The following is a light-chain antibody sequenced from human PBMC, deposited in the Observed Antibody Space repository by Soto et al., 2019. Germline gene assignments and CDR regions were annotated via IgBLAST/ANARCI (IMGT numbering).Light chain of an antibody. J-gene: IGLJ2*01. CDR1: TSDVGRYKF. CDR2: EVT. V-gene: IGLV2-14*01. Sequence: QAVVTQPASVSGSPGQSITISCTGTTSDVGRYKFVSWYQHHPGKAPKLLIFEVTNRPSGVSSRFSGSKSGNTASLTISGLQAEDEADYYCSSYTSSSTHVVFGGGTKLTVL. CDR3: SSYTSSSTHVV.